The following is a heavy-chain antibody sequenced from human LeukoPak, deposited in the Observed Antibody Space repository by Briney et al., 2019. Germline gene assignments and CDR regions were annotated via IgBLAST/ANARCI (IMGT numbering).Heavy chain of an antibody. CDR2: ISWNSGSI. D-gene: IGHD3-22*01. CDR3: AKGGTYYYDSSGYYYPSFDY. J-gene: IGHJ4*02. Sequence: PGRSLRLSCAASGFTFDGYAMHWVRQAPGKGLEWVSGISWNSGSIGYADSVKGRFSISRDNAKNSLYLQMNSLRAEDTALYYCAKGGTYYYDSSGYYYPSFDYWGQGTLVTVSS. CDR1: GFTFDGYA. V-gene: IGHV3-9*01.